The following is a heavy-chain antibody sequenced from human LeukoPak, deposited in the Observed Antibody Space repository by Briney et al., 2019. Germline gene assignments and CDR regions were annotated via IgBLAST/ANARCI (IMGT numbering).Heavy chain of an antibody. D-gene: IGHD6-13*01. CDR3: STGGAPAGHALNI. CDR1: GFTFSNYD. CDR2: IDAAGDT. V-gene: IGHV3-13*01. Sequence: PGGSLRLSCAASGFTFSNYDMHWVRQATGKGLEWVSEIDAAGDTYYADSVKGRFTISRENGKNSVYLQMNSLRAGDTAVYYCSTGGAPAGHALNIWGLGTMVTVSS. J-gene: IGHJ3*02.